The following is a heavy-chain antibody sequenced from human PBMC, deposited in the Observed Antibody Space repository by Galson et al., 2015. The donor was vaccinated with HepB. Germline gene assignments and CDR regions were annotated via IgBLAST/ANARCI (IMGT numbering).Heavy chain of an antibody. CDR2: INHSGST. V-gene: IGHV4-34*01. J-gene: IGHJ5*02. CDR1: GGSFSGYY. Sequence: ETLSLTCAVYGGSFSGYYWSWIRQPPGKGLEWIGEINHSGSTNYNPSLKSRVTISVDTSKNQFSLKLSSVTAADTAVYYCARRRKSKDYNWFDPWGQGTLVTVSS. D-gene: IGHD3/OR15-3a*01. CDR3: ARRRKSKDYNWFDP.